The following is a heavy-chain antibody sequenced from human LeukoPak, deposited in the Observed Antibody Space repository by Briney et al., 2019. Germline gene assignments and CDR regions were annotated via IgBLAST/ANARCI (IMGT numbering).Heavy chain of an antibody. V-gene: IGHV3-30*03. Sequence: GGSLRLSCAASGFTFSSYSMNWVRQAPGKGLEWVAVISYDGSNKYYADSVKGRFTISRDNSKNTLYLQMNSLRAEDTAVYYCARGVREQWLAYYYYYYGMDVWGQGTTVTVSS. D-gene: IGHD6-19*01. CDR3: ARGVREQWLAYYYYYYGMDV. J-gene: IGHJ6*02. CDR2: ISYDGSNK. CDR1: GFTFSSYS.